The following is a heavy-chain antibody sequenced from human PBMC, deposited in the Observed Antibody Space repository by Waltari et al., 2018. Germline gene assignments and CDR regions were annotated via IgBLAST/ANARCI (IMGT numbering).Heavy chain of an antibody. V-gene: IGHV3-53*01. D-gene: IGHD3-16*01. CDR2: IYAGGGS. J-gene: IGHJ3*01. CDR3: ATLGAYLGAFDV. CDR1: GFILSSNY. Sequence: EVQLVEPGGGLIQPGASLSLSCSVSGFILSSNYMSWVRQAPGKGLEWVSVIYAGGGSYSADSVRGRFTISRDNSKNTLYLEMNTLRADDTAVYYCATLGAYLGAFDVWGQGTMVTVSS.